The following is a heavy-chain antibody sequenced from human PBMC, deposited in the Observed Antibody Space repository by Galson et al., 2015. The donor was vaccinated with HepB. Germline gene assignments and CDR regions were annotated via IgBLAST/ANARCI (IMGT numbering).Heavy chain of an antibody. D-gene: IGHD3-16*01. J-gene: IGHJ4*02. CDR1: GFTFSDYW. CDR2: INFDGTST. V-gene: IGHV3-74*01. CDR3: TREFAFGCGSYSH. Sequence: SLRLSCAASGFTFSDYWMHWVRQAPGKGLLWVSYINFDGTSTRYADSVKGRFTISRDNADNTLYLQMNSLRAEDTAVYYCTREFAFGCGSYSHWGQGTLVTVSS.